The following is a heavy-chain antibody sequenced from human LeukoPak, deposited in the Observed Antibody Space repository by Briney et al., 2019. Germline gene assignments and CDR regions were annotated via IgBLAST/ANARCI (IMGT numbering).Heavy chain of an antibody. J-gene: IGHJ6*03. V-gene: IGHV1-2*02. CDR3: ARGAYCSSTSYEGGHPGYYYYMDF. CDR1: GYTFTDYY. Sequence: ASLKVSCKASGYTFTDYYMHWVRQAAGQGLEWMGWINPNSGGTNYAQRFQGRVTMTRDTSISTAYMELSRLRSDDTAVYYCARGAYCSSTSYEGGHPGYYYYMDFWGKGATVTVSS. D-gene: IGHD2-2*01. CDR2: INPNSGGT.